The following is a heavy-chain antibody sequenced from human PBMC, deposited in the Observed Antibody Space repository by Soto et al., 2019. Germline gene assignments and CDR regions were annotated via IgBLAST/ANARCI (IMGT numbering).Heavy chain of an antibody. Sequence: SETLSLTCTVSGGYMSSSSYYWGWIRQPPGKGLEWIGSVHLGGRTYYNPSLKRRVTISLDTSKKKVSLKLSSLTAADTAVYYCARQPNYDYGDYGPSDYWGQGTLVTVS. D-gene: IGHD4-17*01. V-gene: IGHV4-39*01. CDR2: VHLGGRT. CDR1: GGYMSSSSYY. CDR3: ARQPNYDYGDYGPSDY. J-gene: IGHJ4*02.